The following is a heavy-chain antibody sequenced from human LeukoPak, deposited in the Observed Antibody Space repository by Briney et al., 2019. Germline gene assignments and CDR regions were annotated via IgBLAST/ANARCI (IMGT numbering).Heavy chain of an antibody. CDR1: GFTFSNYV. CDR2: ITGSGDYS. V-gene: IGHV3-23*01. Sequence: GGSLRLSCAASGFTFSNYVMNWVRQAPGKGLEWVSAITGSGDYSNSADSVKGRFTISRDNSENTLYLQMNSLRAEDTGVYYCAKDFSAGGNYGYGRFDPWGQGTLVTVSS. CDR3: AKDFSAGGNYGYGRFDP. D-gene: IGHD4-17*01. J-gene: IGHJ5*02.